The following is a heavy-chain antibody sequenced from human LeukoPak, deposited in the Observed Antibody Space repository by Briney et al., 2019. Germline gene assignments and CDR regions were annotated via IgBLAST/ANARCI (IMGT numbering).Heavy chain of an antibody. D-gene: IGHD3-3*01. CDR1: GVAISGGSYF. J-gene: IGHJ4*02. CDR3: ARDRGYDLWVGLFDH. V-gene: IGHV4-61*02. CDR2: LYTSGST. Sequence: SQTLSLTCTVSGVAISGGSYFCSWMRNPAGKELGWFVLLYTSGSTNYNPSLKSRVTISVDTSKNQFSLKLISVTAADTYVYYCARDRGYDLWVGLFDHWGQGTLVTVSS.